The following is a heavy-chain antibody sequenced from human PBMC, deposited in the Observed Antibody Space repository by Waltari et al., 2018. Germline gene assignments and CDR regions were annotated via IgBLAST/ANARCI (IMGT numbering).Heavy chain of an antibody. J-gene: IGHJ4*02. CDR3: ARDRGRGLYLDS. D-gene: IGHD2-15*01. CDR2: IHGSGRI. V-gene: IGHV4-4*02. CDR1: GDSVSSSYL. Sequence: QLQLQQSGPGLVKPSESLSLPFIVSGDSVSSSYLWNWVRQTPGKGLEWIGQIHGSGRINFNPSFESRVTMSIDTSKNQFSLKVSSATAADTAVYYCARDRGRGLYLDSWGQGSLVTVS.